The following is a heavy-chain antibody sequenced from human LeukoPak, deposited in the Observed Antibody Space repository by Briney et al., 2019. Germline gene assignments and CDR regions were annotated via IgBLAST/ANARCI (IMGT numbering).Heavy chain of an antibody. CDR1: GFTFSSYS. D-gene: IGHD5-24*01. J-gene: IGHJ5*02. V-gene: IGHV3-48*01. CDR3: ARGLGDGYSYNWFDP. CDR2: ISSSSSTI. Sequence: GGSLRLSCAASGFTFSSYSMNWVRQAPGKGLEWVSYISSSSSTIYYADSVKGRFTISRDNAKNSLYLQMNSLRAEDTAVYYCARGLGDGYSYNWFDPWGQGTLVTVSS.